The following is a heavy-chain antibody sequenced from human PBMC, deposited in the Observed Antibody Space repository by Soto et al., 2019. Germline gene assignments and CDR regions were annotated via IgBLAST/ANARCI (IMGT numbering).Heavy chain of an antibody. J-gene: IGHJ4*02. V-gene: IGHV3-23*01. D-gene: IGHD3-10*01. CDR2: ISGGGETT. CDR1: GFTFNNYA. Sequence: EVQLLESGGGLVQPGGSLRLSCAASGFTFNNYAMTWVREAPGKGLEWVSAISGGGETTSYADSVKGRFTVSRDGSTNTLYLQMSSLRAEHTALYYCAKGRGGSGSLTPRVDFWGQGTLVTVSS. CDR3: AKGRGGSGSLTPRVDF.